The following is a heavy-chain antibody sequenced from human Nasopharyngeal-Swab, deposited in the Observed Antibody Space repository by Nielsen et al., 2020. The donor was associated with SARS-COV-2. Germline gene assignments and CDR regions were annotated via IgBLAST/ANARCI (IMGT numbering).Heavy chain of an antibody. V-gene: IGHV3-33*01. Sequence: GGSLRLSCAASGFTFSSYGMHWVRQAPGKGLEWVAVIWYDGSNKYYADSVKGRFTISRDNSKNTLYLQMNSLRAEDTAVYYCARRGQDTAMDPNGVDYWGQGTLVTVSS. J-gene: IGHJ4*02. D-gene: IGHD5-18*01. CDR3: ARRGQDTAMDPNGVDY. CDR2: IWYDGSNK. CDR1: GFTFSSYG.